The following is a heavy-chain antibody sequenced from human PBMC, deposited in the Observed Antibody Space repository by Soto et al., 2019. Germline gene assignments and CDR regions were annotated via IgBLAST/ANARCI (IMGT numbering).Heavy chain of an antibody. V-gene: IGHV4-4*07. Sequence: SETLSLTCTVSGGSIRNYYWSLIRQPAGKGLEWIGRVYSTGTTNYNPSLRSRVAMSVDTSKNQFSLRLDSVTAADTATYFCARDEYYDSNNWFEHWGLGTLVTVSS. J-gene: IGHJ5*02. CDR2: VYSTGTT. CDR3: ARDEYYDSNNWFEH. D-gene: IGHD3-22*01. CDR1: GGSIRNYY.